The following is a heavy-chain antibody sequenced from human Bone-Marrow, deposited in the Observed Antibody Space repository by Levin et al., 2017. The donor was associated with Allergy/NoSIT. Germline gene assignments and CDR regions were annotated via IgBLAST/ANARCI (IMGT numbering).Heavy chain of an antibody. CDR1: GGSLSGYY. J-gene: IGHJ5*02. D-gene: IGHD3-22*01. Sequence: KASETLSLTCAVYGGSLSGYYWSWIRQPPEKGLEWIGRINNGGSTNYNPSLKTRVSISVDTSKKQLSLKLNSVTAADTAVYYCARGDLSQDSSAFFWEAQSYHWFDPWGQGTLVTVSS. CDR3: ARGDLSQDSSAFFWEAQSYHWFDP. V-gene: IGHV4-34*01. CDR2: INNGGST.